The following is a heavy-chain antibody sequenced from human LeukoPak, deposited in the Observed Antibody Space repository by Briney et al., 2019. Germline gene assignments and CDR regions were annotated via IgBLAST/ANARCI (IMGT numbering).Heavy chain of an antibody. CDR3: ARPESTIFGVGLLV. V-gene: IGHV3-11*04. CDR1: GFTFSDYY. CDR2: ISSRSSTR. D-gene: IGHD3-3*01. Sequence: GGSLRLSCTASGFTFSDYYMTWIRQAPGKGLEWVSYISSRSSTRYYADSLKGRFTISRDNAKNSLYLQMNSLRVEDTAVYYCARPESTIFGVGLLVWGQGTLVTVSS. J-gene: IGHJ4*02.